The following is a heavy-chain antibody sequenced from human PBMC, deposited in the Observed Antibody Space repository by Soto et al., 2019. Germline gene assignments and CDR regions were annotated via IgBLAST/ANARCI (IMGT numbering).Heavy chain of an antibody. D-gene: IGHD3-22*01. CDR2: ISYDGSNK. CDR1: GFTFTDYG. V-gene: IGHV3-30*18. Sequence: QVQLVESGGGVVQPGRSLRLSCADSGFTFTDYGMHWVRQAPGKGLEWVAVISYDGSNKNYADSAKGRFTISRDNSKNTLYLQMNSLRAEDTAVYYCAKDTYYHDSSGYYVFDYWGQGTLVTVSS. J-gene: IGHJ4*02. CDR3: AKDTYYHDSSGYYVFDY.